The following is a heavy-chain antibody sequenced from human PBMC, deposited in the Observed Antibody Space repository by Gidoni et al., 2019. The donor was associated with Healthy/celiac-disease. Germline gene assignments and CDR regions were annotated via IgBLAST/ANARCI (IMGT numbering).Heavy chain of an antibody. D-gene: IGHD1-26*01. CDR2: IKSKTDGGTT. Sequence: EVQLVESGGGLVKPGGSLRLSCAASGFTFSNAWMNWVRQAPGKGLEWVGRIKSKTDGGTTDYAAPVKGRFTISRDDSKNTLYLQMNSLKTEDTAVYYCTTGKYSGSDRLDYWGQGTLVTVSS. CDR1: GFTFSNAW. CDR3: TTGKYSGSDRLDY. V-gene: IGHV3-15*07. J-gene: IGHJ4*02.